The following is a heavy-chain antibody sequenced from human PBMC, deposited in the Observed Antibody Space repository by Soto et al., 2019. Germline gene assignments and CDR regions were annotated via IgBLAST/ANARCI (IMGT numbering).Heavy chain of an antibody. D-gene: IGHD3-10*01. J-gene: IGHJ4*02. Sequence: DVVLVQSGGGTVQPGGSLRLSCVGSGFSFINYWMHWVRHVPGKGLVWLSCSDADGSAHYADFVMSRFTISRDNAKNTLYLQMGSLRGEDTAIYFCVRDSGLHQFDLWGRGAPVNVSS. CDR1: GFSFINYW. CDR3: VRDSGLHQFDL. CDR2: SDADGSA. V-gene: IGHV3-74*01.